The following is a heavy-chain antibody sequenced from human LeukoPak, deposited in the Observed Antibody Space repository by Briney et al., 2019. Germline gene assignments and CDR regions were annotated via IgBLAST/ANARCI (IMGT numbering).Heavy chain of an antibody. CDR3: ARPQYYDFWSGYYFGR. CDR2: IYYSGST. Sequence: PSETLSLTCTVSGGSISSSRYYWGWIRQPPGKGLEWIGSIYYSGSTYYNPSLRSRVTISVDMSKNQFSLKLSSVTAADTAVYYCARPQYYDFWSGYYFGRWGQGTLVTVSS. D-gene: IGHD3-3*01. J-gene: IGHJ4*02. V-gene: IGHV4-39*01. CDR1: GGSISSSRYY.